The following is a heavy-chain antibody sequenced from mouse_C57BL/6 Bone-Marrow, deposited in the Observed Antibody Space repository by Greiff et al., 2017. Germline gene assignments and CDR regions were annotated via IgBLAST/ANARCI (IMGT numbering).Heavy chain of an antibody. Sequence: VKLVESGPGLVQPSQSLSITCTVSGFSLTSYGVHWVRQSPGKGLEWLGVIWRGGSTDYNAAFMSRLSITKDNSKSQIFFKMNRLQADDTAIYYCAKGDPYRNQFAYWGQGTLVTVSA. J-gene: IGHJ3*01. CDR1: GFSLTSYG. CDR3: AKGDPYRNQFAY. CDR2: IWRGGST. V-gene: IGHV2-5*01. D-gene: IGHD2-5*01.